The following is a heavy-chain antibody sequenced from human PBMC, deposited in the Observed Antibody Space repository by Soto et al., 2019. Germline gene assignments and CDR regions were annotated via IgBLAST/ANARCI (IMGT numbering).Heavy chain of an antibody. CDR1: GGSVSSGSYY. D-gene: IGHD3-10*01. CDR3: AREAVTMVRGYNWFDP. V-gene: IGHV4-61*01. CDR2: IYYSGST. J-gene: IGHJ5*02. Sequence: QVQLQESGPGLVKPSETLSLTCTVSGGSVSSGSYYWSWIRQPPGKGLEWIGYIYYSGSTNYNPSLKSRVTIAVDTSKNPFSLKLSSVTAADTAVYYCAREAVTMVRGYNWFDPWGQGTLVTVSS.